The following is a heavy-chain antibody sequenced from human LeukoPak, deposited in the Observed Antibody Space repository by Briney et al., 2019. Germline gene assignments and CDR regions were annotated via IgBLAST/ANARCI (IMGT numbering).Heavy chain of an antibody. V-gene: IGHV4-34*01. CDR3: ARGHEDTTVTTGDYYYYYMDV. J-gene: IGHJ6*03. CDR1: GGSFSGYY. D-gene: IGHD4-17*01. CDR2: INHSGST. Sequence: SETLSLTCAVYGGSFSGYYWSWIRQPPGKGLEWIGEINHSGSTNYNPSLKSRVTISVDTSKNQFSLKLSSVTAADTAVYYCARGHEDTTVTTGDYYYYYMDVWGKGTTVTVSS.